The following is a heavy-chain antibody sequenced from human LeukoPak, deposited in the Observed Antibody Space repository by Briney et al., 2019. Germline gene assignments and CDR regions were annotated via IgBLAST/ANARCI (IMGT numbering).Heavy chain of an antibody. Sequence: GGSLRLSCAASGFIFSSYSMSWVRQAPGKGLEWVSVITGSGKNTYYADSVKGRFTISKDNSKNTVYLQMNDLRVDDTAVYYCAKAASSSWPSYQYGMDVWGQGTTVTVCS. D-gene: IGHD6-13*01. V-gene: IGHV3-23*01. J-gene: IGHJ6*02. CDR1: GFIFSSYS. CDR2: ITGSGKNT. CDR3: AKAASSSWPSYQYGMDV.